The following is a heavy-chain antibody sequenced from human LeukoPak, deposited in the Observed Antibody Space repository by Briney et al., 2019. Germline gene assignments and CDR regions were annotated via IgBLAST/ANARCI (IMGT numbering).Heavy chain of an antibody. CDR1: GYSISSGYY. V-gene: IGHV4-38-2*02. CDR2: IYHSGST. J-gene: IGHJ3*02. D-gene: IGHD5-24*01. Sequence: SETLSLTCTVSGYSISSGYYWGWIRPPPGKGLEWIGSIYHSGSTYYNPSLKSRVTISVDTSKNQFSLKLSSVTAADTAVYYCARVEMATPDAFDIWGQGTMVTVSS. CDR3: ARVEMATPDAFDI.